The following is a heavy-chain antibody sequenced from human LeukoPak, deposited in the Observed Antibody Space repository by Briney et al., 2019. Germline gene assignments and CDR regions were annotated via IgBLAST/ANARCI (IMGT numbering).Heavy chain of an antibody. D-gene: IGHD2-2*02. CDR2: IIPIFGTA. Sequence: ASVKVSCKASGGTFSSYAISWVRQAPGQGLEWMGGIIPIFGTANNAQKFQGRVTITADESTSTAYMELSSLRSEDTAVYYCARGCCSSTSCYKAHPIYYYYYMDVWGKGTTVTVSS. CDR1: GGTFSSYA. V-gene: IGHV1-69*13. J-gene: IGHJ6*03. CDR3: ARGCCSSTSCYKAHPIYYYYYMDV.